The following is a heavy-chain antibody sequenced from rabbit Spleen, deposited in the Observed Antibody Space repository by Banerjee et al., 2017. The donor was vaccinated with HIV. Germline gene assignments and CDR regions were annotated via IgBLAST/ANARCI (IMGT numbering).Heavy chain of an antibody. CDR3: VRDQAGDADYGPYYLNL. CDR1: GFPFSEKAV. Sequence: QEQLEESGGDLVKPEGSLTLTCTASGFPFSEKAVMCWVRQAPGKGLEWIGYIEPIFGNTYYANWVNGRFTISSHNAQNTLYLQLSSLTAADTATYFCVRDQAGDADYGPYYLNLWGQGTLVTVS. D-gene: IGHD2-1*01. V-gene: IGHV1S45*01. J-gene: IGHJ4*01. CDR2: IEPIFGNT.